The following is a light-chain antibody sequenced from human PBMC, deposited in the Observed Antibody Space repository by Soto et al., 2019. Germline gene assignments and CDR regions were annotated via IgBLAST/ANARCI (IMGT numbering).Light chain of an antibody. CDR2: AAS. J-gene: IGKJ1*01. CDR3: QQYNSYRA. Sequence: IQLTQSPSSLSASVGDRVTTTCRASQGISSYLAWYQQKPGKAPKLLIYAASTLQSGVPSRFSGGGSGTDFTLTISSLQPDDFATYYCQQYNSYRAFGQGTKVDIK. CDR1: QGISSY. V-gene: IGKV1-9*01.